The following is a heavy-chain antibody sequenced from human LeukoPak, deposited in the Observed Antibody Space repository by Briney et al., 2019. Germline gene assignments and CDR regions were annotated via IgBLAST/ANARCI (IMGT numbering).Heavy chain of an antibody. D-gene: IGHD3-22*01. V-gene: IGHV1-69*13. CDR1: GGTFSSYA. CDR3: ARSSFPYYYDSSGYYPYGMDV. CDR2: IIPIFGTA. J-gene: IGHJ6*02. Sequence: VASVKVCCKASGGTFSSYAISWVRQAPGQGLEWMGGIIPIFGTANYAQKFQGRVTITADESTSTAYMELSSLRSEDTAVYYCARSSFPYYYDSSGYYPYGMDVWGQGTTVTVSS.